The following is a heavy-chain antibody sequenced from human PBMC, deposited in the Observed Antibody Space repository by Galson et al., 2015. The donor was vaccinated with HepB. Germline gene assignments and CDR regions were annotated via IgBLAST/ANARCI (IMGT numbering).Heavy chain of an antibody. V-gene: IGHV5-10-1*01. J-gene: IGHJ6*02. CDR2: IDPSDSYT. CDR1: GYSFTSYW. D-gene: IGHD3-10*01. Sequence: QSGAEVKKPGESLRISCKGSGYSFTSYWISWVRQMPGKGLEWMGRIDPSDSYTNYSPSFQGHVTISADKSISTAYLQWSSLKASDTAMYYCARHPGTMVRDYYYGMDVWGQGTTVTVSS. CDR3: ARHPGTMVRDYYYGMDV.